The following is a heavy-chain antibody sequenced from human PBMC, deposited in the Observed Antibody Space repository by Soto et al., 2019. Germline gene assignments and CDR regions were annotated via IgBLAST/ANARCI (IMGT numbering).Heavy chain of an antibody. D-gene: IGHD6-6*01. V-gene: IGHV4-34*02. CDR2: INHSGST. Sequence: QVQLQQWGAGLLKSSETLYRTCAVYGGSFSDYYWSWIRQPPGKGLEWIGEINHSGSTNYNPSLKSRVSTSVDTSKKQFSLKLSSMTAADTAVYYCARRISVVYYFDSWGQGALVTVSS. CDR1: GGSFSDYY. CDR3: ARRISVVYYFDS. J-gene: IGHJ4*02.